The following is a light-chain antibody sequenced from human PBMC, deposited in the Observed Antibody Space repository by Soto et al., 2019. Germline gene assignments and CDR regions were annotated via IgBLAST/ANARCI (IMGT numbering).Light chain of an antibody. CDR1: QSVLYSSNNKNY. CDR2: WAS. V-gene: IGKV4-1*01. J-gene: IGKJ4*01. Sequence: DIVMTQSPDSLAVSLGERATINCKSSQSVLYSSNNKNYLAWYQQKPGQPPKLLIYWASTRESGVPDRFSGSGSGTDFTLTISSLQVEDVAVYYCQQYYTNALTFGGGTKGGVK. CDR3: QQYYTNALT.